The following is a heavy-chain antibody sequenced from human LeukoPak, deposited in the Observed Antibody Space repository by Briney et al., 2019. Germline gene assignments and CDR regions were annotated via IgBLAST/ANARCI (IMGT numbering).Heavy chain of an antibody. Sequence: GGSLRLSCAASGFTFSSYSMNWVRQAPGKGLEWVSSISSSSTYIYYADSVNGRFTISRDNAKNSLYLQMNSLRAEDTAIYYCARGPTPQTYYYDSSGYSDWGQGTLVTVSS. CDR2: ISSSSTYI. V-gene: IGHV3-21*01. CDR1: GFTFSSYS. D-gene: IGHD3-22*01. J-gene: IGHJ4*02. CDR3: ARGPTPQTYYYDSSGYSD.